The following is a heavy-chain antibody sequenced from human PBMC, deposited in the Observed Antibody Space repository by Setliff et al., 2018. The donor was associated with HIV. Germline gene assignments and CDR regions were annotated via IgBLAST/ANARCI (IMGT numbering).Heavy chain of an antibody. V-gene: IGHV4-59*08. CDR1: NGSISNHY. Sequence: PSETLSLTCTVSNGSISNHYWSWIRQSPGKGLEWIGYIFFTGSANPNPSLKNRVTMSVDTSKNQLFLKLSSVTAADTAVYYCARHHYYDSGSPNWFDPWGQGTLVTVSS. J-gene: IGHJ5*02. D-gene: IGHD3-10*01. CDR2: IFFTGSA. CDR3: ARHHYYDSGSPNWFDP.